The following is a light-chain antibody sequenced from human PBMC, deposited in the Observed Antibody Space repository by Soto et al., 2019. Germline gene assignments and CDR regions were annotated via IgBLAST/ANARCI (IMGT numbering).Light chain of an antibody. CDR2: KAS. Sequence: DIQMTQSPSTLSASVGDRVTITCRASQSISSWLAWYQQKPGKAPKLLIYKASTLESGVPSRFSGSGSGTEFTLNIRSLQPDDFATYYCQQYKTYLWTFGQGTKVDIK. V-gene: IGKV1-5*03. J-gene: IGKJ1*01. CDR1: QSISSW. CDR3: QQYKTYLWT.